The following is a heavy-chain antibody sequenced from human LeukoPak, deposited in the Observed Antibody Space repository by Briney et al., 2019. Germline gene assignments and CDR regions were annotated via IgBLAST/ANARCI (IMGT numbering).Heavy chain of an antibody. V-gene: IGHV3-33*01. D-gene: IGHD3-22*01. CDR2: IWYDGSNK. J-gene: IGHJ4*02. Sequence: GGSLRLSCAASGFTFSTSGMHWVRQAPGKGLEWVSVIWYDGSNKHYAESVKGRFSISRDNSKSTLYLQMNSLRAEDTAVYYCARARGVSTGYRPIDYWGQGTLVTVSS. CDR1: GFTFSTSG. CDR3: ARARGVSTGYRPIDY.